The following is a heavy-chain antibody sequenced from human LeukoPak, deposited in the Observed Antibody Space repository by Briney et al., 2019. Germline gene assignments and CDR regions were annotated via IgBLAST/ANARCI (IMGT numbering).Heavy chain of an antibody. CDR1: GYTFTAYY. V-gene: IGHV1-2*04. CDR2: INPNNGGT. Sequence: GASVKVSCKASGYTFTAYYMHWVRQAPGQGLEWMGWINPNNGGTNYAQKFQGWVTITRDTSITTAYMELSRLRSDDTAVYYCARDPVGRWSPDLDYWGQGTLVTVSS. D-gene: IGHD1-26*01. J-gene: IGHJ4*02. CDR3: ARDPVGRWSPDLDY.